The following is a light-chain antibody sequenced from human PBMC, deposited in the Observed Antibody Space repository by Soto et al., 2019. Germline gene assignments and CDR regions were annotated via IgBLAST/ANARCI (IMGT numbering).Light chain of an antibody. CDR2: GAS. CDR3: QQYNNWPGT. Sequence: EIVLTQSPGTLSVSPGERATLSCRASQSVSSKLAWYQQKPGQAPRLLFYGASTGATGIPARFSGSGSETEFTLSISRLQSEEFAVYYCQQYNNWPGTFGQGTKVEIQ. J-gene: IGKJ1*01. CDR1: QSVSSK. V-gene: IGKV3-15*01.